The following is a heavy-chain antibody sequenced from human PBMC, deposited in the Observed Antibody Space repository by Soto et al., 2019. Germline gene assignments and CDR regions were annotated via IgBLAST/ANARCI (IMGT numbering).Heavy chain of an antibody. CDR3: AMEYCSCTSCYRDY. CDR1: GDTFSSYT. Sequence: QVQLVQSGAEVKKPGSSVKVSCKASGDTFSSYTISWVRQAPGQGLEWMGRIIPILGIANYAQKFQGRVTINADKSTSTAYMEVSSLRSDDTGEYYGAMEYCSCTSCYRDYWGQGTLVTVSS. J-gene: IGHJ4*02. D-gene: IGHD2-2*02. V-gene: IGHV1-69*02. CDR2: IIPILGIA.